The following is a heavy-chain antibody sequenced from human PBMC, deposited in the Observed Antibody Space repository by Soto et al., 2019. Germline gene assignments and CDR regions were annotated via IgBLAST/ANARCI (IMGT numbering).Heavy chain of an antibody. V-gene: IGHV3-74*01. CDR2: INMDGSST. CDR3: ARGPRGLYHHDY. Sequence: GGSLRLSCAASGFTFSGDWMHWVRQAAGKGLVWVSRINMDGSSTNYADSVRGRFTISRDNAKNTLYLQMNSLRVDDTAVYFCARGPRGLYHHDYWGQGALVTVSS. D-gene: IGHD2-2*01. J-gene: IGHJ4*02. CDR1: GFTFSGDW.